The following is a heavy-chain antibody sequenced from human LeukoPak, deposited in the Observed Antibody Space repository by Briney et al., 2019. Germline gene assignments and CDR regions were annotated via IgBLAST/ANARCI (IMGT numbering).Heavy chain of an antibody. CDR1: GGSFSGYY. Sequence: PSETLSLTCAVYGGSFSGYYWSWIRQPPGKGLEWIGEINHRVSTNYNPSLKSRVTISVDTSKNQFSLKLSSVTAADTAVYYCARAQPQRRITIFGVVIIPVPFDPWGQGTLVTASS. V-gene: IGHV4-34*01. D-gene: IGHD3-3*01. CDR2: INHRVST. CDR3: ARAQPQRRITIFGVVIIPVPFDP. J-gene: IGHJ5*02.